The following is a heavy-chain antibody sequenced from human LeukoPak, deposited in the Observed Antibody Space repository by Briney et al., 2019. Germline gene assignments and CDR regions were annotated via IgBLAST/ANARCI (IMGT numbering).Heavy chain of an antibody. Sequence: GGSLRLSCAAYGFTFSDYYMSWIRQAPGKGLEWVSYISSSGSTIYYADSVKGRFTISRDNSKSTLFLQVNRLRGEDTGVYYCARGDDQLPLDFWGQGTLVTVSS. CDR3: ARGDDQLPLDF. J-gene: IGHJ4*02. D-gene: IGHD4-23*01. V-gene: IGHV3-11*04. CDR1: GFTFSDYY. CDR2: ISSSGSTI.